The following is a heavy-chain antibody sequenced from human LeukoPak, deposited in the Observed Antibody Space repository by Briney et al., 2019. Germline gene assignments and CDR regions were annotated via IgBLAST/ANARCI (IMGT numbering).Heavy chain of an antibody. V-gene: IGHV4-34*01. Sequence: SETLSLTCAVYGGSFSGYYSSWIRQPPGKGLESIGEINHSGSTNYNPSLKSRVTISVDTSKNQFSLKLSSVTAADTAVYYCARGRALRPAGDIWGQGTMVTVSS. CDR2: INHSGST. CDR1: GGSFSGYY. CDR3: ARGRALRPAGDI. J-gene: IGHJ3*02.